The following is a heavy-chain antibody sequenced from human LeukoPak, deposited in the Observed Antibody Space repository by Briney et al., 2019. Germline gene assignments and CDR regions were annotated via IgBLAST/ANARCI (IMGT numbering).Heavy chain of an antibody. D-gene: IGHD3-16*01. J-gene: IGHJ6*03. Sequence: GESLKISCKGSGYSFTSYWIGWVRQAPGKGLKWVSTINDNGDGTYYADSVKGRFTISRDNSYNTVSLQMSSLRDEDTGVYYCAKGLRTGVGPYMGYHYYMDVWGKGATVTVSS. CDR2: INDNGDGT. CDR3: AKGLRTGVGPYMGYHYYMDV. CDR1: GYSFTSYW. V-gene: IGHV3-23*01.